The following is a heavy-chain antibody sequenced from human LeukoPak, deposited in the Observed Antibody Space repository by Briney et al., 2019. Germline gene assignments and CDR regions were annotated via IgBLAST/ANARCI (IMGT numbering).Heavy chain of an antibody. CDR1: GFAFSYSE. CDR2: ISTTGSAI. Sequence: PGGSLRLSCVTSGFAFSYSEMTWVRQAPGKGLEWVSYISTTGSAIYYADSLKGRFTISRDNAKNSAYLQMNSLRAEDTGIYYCARVRMSIMDVWGQGTTVTVSS. D-gene: IGHD6-6*01. V-gene: IGHV3-48*03. J-gene: IGHJ6*02. CDR3: ARVRMSIMDV.